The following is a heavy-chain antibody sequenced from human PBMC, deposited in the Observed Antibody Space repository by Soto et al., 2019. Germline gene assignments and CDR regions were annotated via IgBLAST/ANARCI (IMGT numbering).Heavy chain of an antibody. CDR3: AMLNSGSYSYHGMAV. J-gene: IGHJ6*02. V-gene: IGHV3-23*01. CDR1: GCTFSSDA. Sequence: EVQLLESGGDLVQPGGPLRLSCAASGCTFSSDAFNWVRKAPGKGLEWVSAISGSGGNTFYAYSVKGRFTISRDNSKSALFLQMHSLRAEDTAIYYCAMLNSGSYSYHGMAVWGQGTRVTVSS. CDR2: ISGSGGNT. D-gene: IGHD1-26*01.